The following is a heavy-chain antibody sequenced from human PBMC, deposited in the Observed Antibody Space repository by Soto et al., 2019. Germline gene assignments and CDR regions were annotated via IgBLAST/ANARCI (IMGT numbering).Heavy chain of an antibody. V-gene: IGHV4-59*01. J-gene: IGHJ1*01. D-gene: IGHD1-26*01. Sequence: PSDTLSLTCTFSGGSISSYYWSWIRQPPGKGLEWIGYIYYSGSTNYNPSLKSRVTISVDTSKNQFTLKLSSVTAADPAVDYSARWRGGYPPQYSKQGGRGTLVPV. CDR2: IYYSGST. CDR1: GGSISSYY. CDR3: ARWRGGYPPQYSKQ.